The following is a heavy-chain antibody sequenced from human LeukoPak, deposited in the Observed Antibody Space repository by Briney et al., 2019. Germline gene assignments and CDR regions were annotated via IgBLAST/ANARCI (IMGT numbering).Heavy chain of an antibody. J-gene: IGHJ4*02. CDR2: IYRGGST. CDR1: EFTVSSNY. Sequence: GAFLRLSGAAPEFTVSSNYMSWVRQSPGKGLEWVSVIYRGGSTYYADCVKGRFTISRDNSKNTLYLQMNSLRGEDTAVYYCARVFRVRGALIAYWGQGTLMTVSS. V-gene: IGHV3-53*01. CDR3: ARVFRVRGALIAY. D-gene: IGHD3-10*01.